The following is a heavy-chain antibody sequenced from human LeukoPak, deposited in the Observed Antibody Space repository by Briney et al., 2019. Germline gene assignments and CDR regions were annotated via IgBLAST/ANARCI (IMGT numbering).Heavy chain of an antibody. CDR3: AKVYRITIFGVAMPFDI. Sequence: HSGGSLRLSCAASGFTFSNYAMSWVRQAPGKGLEWVSGISGSGGSTYYADSVKGRFTISRVNSKSTLYLQMNSLRAEDTAVYYCAKVYRITIFGVAMPFDIWGQGTMVTVSS. D-gene: IGHD3-3*01. J-gene: IGHJ3*02. CDR1: GFTFSNYA. CDR2: ISGSGGST. V-gene: IGHV3-23*01.